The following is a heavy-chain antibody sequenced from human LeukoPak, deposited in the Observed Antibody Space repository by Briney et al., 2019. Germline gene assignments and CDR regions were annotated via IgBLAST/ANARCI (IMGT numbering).Heavy chain of an antibody. CDR3: ARDRLRFLDRGGLDYMDV. Sequence: PGGSLRLSCAASGFTFSSYSMNWVRQAPGKGLEWVSYISSSSSTIYYADSVKGRFTISRDNAKNSLYLQMNSLRAEDTAVYYCARDRLRFLDRGGLDYMDVWGKGTTVTVSS. V-gene: IGHV3-48*01. CDR2: ISSSSSTI. J-gene: IGHJ6*03. CDR1: GFTFSSYS. D-gene: IGHD3-3*01.